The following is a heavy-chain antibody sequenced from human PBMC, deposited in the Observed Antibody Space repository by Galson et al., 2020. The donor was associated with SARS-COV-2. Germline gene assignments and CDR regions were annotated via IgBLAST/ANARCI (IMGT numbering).Heavy chain of an antibody. CDR1: GYTFTHYY. CDR2: INPNSGGT. D-gene: IGHD4-17*01. CDR3: ARDAYVHDGDYDC. J-gene: IGHJ4*02. Sequence: ASVKVSCKASGYTFTHYYIHWVRQAPGQGLEWMGWINPNSGGTNYAQKFQGRVTMTRDTSISTAYMELSSLTSDDTAVYFCARDAYVHDGDYDCWGQGALVTVSS. V-gene: IGHV1-2*02.